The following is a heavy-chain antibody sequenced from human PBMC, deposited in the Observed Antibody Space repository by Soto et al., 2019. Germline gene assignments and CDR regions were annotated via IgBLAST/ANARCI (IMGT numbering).Heavy chain of an antibody. V-gene: IGHV1-18*01. CDR1: GYTFASYG. D-gene: IGHD2-21*02. CDR3: PRDPDGDYSSDY. Sequence: QVQLVQSGAEVKKPGASVKVSCKASGYTFASYGISWVRQAPGQGLEWMGWISTYNGNTNYAQKLQGRVTMTTDTATRTAYTELRSLRSDHTAVYHGPRDPDGDYSSDYWARGTL. CDR2: ISTYNGNT. J-gene: IGHJ4*02.